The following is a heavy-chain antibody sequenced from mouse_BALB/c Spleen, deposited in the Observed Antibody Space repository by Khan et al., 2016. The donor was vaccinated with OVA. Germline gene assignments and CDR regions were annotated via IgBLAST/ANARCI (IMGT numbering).Heavy chain of an antibody. J-gene: IGHJ3*01. CDR1: GYTFTTYT. D-gene: IGHD2-14*01. CDR2: INPSNGYT. V-gene: IGHV1-4*01. CDR3: ASGGAYYWSDCWFSY. Sequence: QVQLKQSGAELARPGASVKMSCKASGYTFTTYTMHWVKQRPGQGLEWIGYINPSNGYTNYNQKFKDKSTLTADKSSSTAYMQLSSLTTDYSSVFSCASGGAYYWSDCWFSYWGQGTLVTVSA.